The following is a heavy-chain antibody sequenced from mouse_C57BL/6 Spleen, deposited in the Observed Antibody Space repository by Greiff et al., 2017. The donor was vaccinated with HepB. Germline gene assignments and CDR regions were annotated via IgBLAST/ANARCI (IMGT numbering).Heavy chain of an antibody. CDR2: ISSGSSTI. CDR3: ARVTPGPYYAMDY. V-gene: IGHV5-17*01. Sequence: DVQLQESGGGLVKPGGSLKLSCAASGFTFSDYGMHWVRQAPEKGLEWVAYISSGSSTIYYADTVKGRFTISRDNAKNTLFLQMTSLRSEDTAMYYCARVTPGPYYAMDYWGQGTSVTVSS. J-gene: IGHJ4*01. D-gene: IGHD1-1*01. CDR1: GFTFSDYG.